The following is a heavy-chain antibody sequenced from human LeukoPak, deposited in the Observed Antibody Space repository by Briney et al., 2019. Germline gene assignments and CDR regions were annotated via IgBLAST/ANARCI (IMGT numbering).Heavy chain of an antibody. CDR1: GFSPSTSGMR. CDR2: IDWDDDK. CDR3: ARIAARPNRGYYYYYMDV. D-gene: IGHD6-6*01. Sequence: SGPALVKPTQTLTLTCTFSGFSPSTSGMRVSWIRQPPGKALEWLARIDWDDDKFYSTSLKTRLTISKDTSKNQVVLTMTNMDPVDTATYYCARIAARPNRGYYYYYMDVWGKGTTVTVSS. J-gene: IGHJ6*03. V-gene: IGHV2-70*04.